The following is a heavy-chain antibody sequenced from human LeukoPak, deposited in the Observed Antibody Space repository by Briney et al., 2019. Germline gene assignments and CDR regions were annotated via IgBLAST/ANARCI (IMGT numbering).Heavy chain of an antibody. J-gene: IGHJ4*02. Sequence: GGSLRLSCVASGFTFSDYYMNWIRQAPGKGLEWVSYITTSGSTIYYIDSVKGRFTISRDNAKNSLYLQMNSLRAEDTAVYYCARDHSTTGMYNWGQGTLVTVSS. CDR1: GFTFSDYY. CDR2: ITTSGSTI. D-gene: IGHD1-26*01. V-gene: IGHV3-11*01. CDR3: ARDHSTTGMYN.